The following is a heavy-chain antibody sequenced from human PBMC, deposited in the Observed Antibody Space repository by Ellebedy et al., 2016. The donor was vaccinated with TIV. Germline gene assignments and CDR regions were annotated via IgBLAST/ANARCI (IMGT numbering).Heavy chain of an antibody. J-gene: IGHJ4*02. CDR2: INTDGSST. CDR1: GFTLSGYW. D-gene: IGHD3-9*01. V-gene: IGHV3-74*01. CDR3: ARESVRYFDCDY. Sequence: ETLSLTCAASGFTLSGYWMHWVRQVPGKGLVWLSRINTDGSSTSYAGSVEGRFTNSRDNAKRTLYLEMNSLRVEDTAVYYCARESVRYFDCDYWGQGTLVTVSS.